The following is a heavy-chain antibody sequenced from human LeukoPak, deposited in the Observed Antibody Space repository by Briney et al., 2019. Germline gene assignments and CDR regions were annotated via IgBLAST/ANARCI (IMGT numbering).Heavy chain of an antibody. CDR3: ARHVYCSGGSCYSVFDY. D-gene: IGHD2-15*01. CDR1: GYSFTSYW. CDR2: IYPGDSDT. V-gene: IGHV5-51*01. J-gene: IGHJ4*02. Sequence: GESLKISCKGSGYSFTSYWIGRVRQMPGKGLEWMGIIYPGDSDTRYSPSFQGQVTISADKSISTAYLQWSSLKASDTAMYYCARHVYCSGGSCYSVFDYWGQGTLVTVSS.